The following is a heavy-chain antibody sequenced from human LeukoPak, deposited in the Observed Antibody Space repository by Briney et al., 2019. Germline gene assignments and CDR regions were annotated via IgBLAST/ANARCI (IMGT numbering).Heavy chain of an antibody. D-gene: IGHD3-10*01. CDR2: IKQDGSEK. CDR3: ARVPYGSGTHFADY. V-gene: IGHV3-7*03. CDR1: GFTFSSYW. J-gene: IGHJ4*02. Sequence: GGSLRLSCAASGFTFSSYWMSWVRQAPGKELEWVANIKQDGSEKYYVDSVKGRFTISRDNAKNSLYLQMNSLRAEDTAVYYCARVPYGSGTHFADYWGQGTLVTVSS.